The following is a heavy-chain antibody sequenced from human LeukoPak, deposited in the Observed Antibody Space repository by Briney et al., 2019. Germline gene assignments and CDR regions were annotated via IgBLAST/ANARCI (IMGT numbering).Heavy chain of an antibody. D-gene: IGHD3-10*01. J-gene: IGHJ5*02. CDR2: IYTSGST. V-gene: IGHV4-4*07. CDR1: GGSISSYY. CDR3: ARGRDELNYGLGSYPLSWFDP. Sequence: SETLSLTCTVSGGSISSYYWSWIRQPAGKGLEWIGRIYTSGSTNYNPSLKSRVTMSVDTSKNQFSLKLSSVTAADTAVYYCARGRDELNYGLGSYPLSWFDPWGQGTLVTVSS.